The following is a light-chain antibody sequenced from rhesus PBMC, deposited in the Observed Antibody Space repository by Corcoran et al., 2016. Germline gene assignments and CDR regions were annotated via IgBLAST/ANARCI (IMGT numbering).Light chain of an antibody. CDR1: QGINNY. CDR2: SAF. V-gene: IGKV1-66*01. Sequence: DIQMTQSPSSLSASVGDRVTITCRASQGINNYLSWYQQKPGKAPKPLFYSAFSLETGVPSRFSGSRSRTDYTLTISSLQPEDIGTYYCQQYKHSPLTFGGGTKVEIK. CDR3: QQYKHSPLT. J-gene: IGKJ4*01.